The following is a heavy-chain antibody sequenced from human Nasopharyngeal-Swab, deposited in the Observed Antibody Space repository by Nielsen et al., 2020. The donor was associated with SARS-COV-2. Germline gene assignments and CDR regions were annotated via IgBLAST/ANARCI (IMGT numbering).Heavy chain of an antibody. V-gene: IGHV3-53*01. CDR3: ARQYSSSWREYYYYGMDV. J-gene: IGHJ6*02. D-gene: IGHD6-13*01. CDR2: IYSGGGT. CDR1: GFTVSSNY. Sequence: GGSLRLSCAASGFTVSSNYMSWVRQAPGKGLEWVSVIYSGGGTYYADSVKGRFTISRDNSKNTLYLQMNSLRAEDTAVYYCARQYSSSWREYYYYGMDVWGQGTTVTVSS.